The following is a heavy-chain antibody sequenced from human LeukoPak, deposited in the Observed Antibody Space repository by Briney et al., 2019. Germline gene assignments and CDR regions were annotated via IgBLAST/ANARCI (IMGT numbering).Heavy chain of an antibody. CDR3: ARSDSWLVDY. CDR2: IYYSGST. V-gene: IGHV4-61*05. CDR1: GGSISSSSYY. Sequence: PSETLSLTCTVSGGSISSSSYYWGWIRQPPGKGLEWIGYIYYSGSTNYNPSLKSRVTISVDTSKNQFSLKLSSVTAADTAVYYCARSDSWLVDYWGQGTLVTVSS. D-gene: IGHD3-22*01. J-gene: IGHJ4*02.